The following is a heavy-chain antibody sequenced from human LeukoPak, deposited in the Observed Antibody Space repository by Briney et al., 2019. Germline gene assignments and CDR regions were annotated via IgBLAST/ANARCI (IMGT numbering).Heavy chain of an antibody. CDR3: AREMEYSGSPGAFDI. D-gene: IGHD1-26*01. CDR2: ISAYNGNT. Sequence: GASVKVSFKASGYTFTSYGISWVRQAPGQGLEWMGWISAYNGNTNYAQKLQGRVTMTTDTSTSAAYMELRSLRSDDTAVYYCAREMEYSGSPGAFDIWGQGTMVTVSS. V-gene: IGHV1-18*01. J-gene: IGHJ3*02. CDR1: GYTFTSYG.